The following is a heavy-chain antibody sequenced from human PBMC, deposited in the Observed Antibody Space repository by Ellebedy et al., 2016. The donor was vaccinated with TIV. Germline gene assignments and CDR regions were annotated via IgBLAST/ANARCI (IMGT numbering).Heavy chain of an antibody. CDR3: ARDPGGGGDYGDNWFDP. V-gene: IGHV3-21*01. D-gene: IGHD4-17*01. Sequence: GGSLRLSCAASGFTFSSYSMNWVRQAPGKGLEWVSSISSSSSYIYYADSVKGRFTISRDNAKNSLYLQMNSLRAEDTAVYYCARDPGGGGDYGDNWFDPWGRGTLVTVSS. CDR1: GFTFSSYS. J-gene: IGHJ5*02. CDR2: ISSSSSYI.